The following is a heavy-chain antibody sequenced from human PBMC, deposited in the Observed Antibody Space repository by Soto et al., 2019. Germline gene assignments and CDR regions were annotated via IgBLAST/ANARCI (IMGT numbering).Heavy chain of an antibody. Sequence: LTLTCTVFNTSARSDHWSWIRQPPGKGLEWIGYIYYSGSTNYNPSLKSRVTISVDTSKNQFSLKLSSVTAADTAVYYCARGYSSSWYYFDYWGQGTLVTVSS. D-gene: IGHD6-13*01. CDR2: IYYSGST. J-gene: IGHJ4*02. CDR1: NTSARSDH. V-gene: IGHV4-59*08. CDR3: ARGYSSSWYYFDY.